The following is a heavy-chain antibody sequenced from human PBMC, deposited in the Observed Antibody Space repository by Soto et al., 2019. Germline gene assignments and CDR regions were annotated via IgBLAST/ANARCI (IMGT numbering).Heavy chain of an antibody. J-gene: IGHJ4*02. V-gene: IGHV4-61*03. CDR2: LYFSGSH. Sequence: SGTLSLTCTVSGGSVSSGRYYLSWIRQPPGKGLECMGYLYFSGSHSYNPSLQSRVTIAVDTSKNPSSLKLSCVTAADTAVYYCARVSSSWGLVSYSDYWGQGTLVTVSS. CDR3: ARVSSSWGLVSYSDY. CDR1: GGSVSSGRYY. D-gene: IGHD6-13*01.